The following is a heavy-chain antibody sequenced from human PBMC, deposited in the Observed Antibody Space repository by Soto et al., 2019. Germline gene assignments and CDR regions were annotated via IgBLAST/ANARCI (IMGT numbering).Heavy chain of an antibody. V-gene: IGHV3-30-3*01. Sequence: QVQLVESGGGVVQPGRSLRLSCAASGFTFSSYAMHWVRQAPGKGLEWVAVISYDGSNKYYADSVKGRFTISRDNSKNTLYLQMNSLRAEDTAVYYCARDETYTGITGILDYWGQGTLVTVSS. CDR1: GFTFSSYA. J-gene: IGHJ4*02. CDR3: ARDETYTGITGILDY. CDR2: ISYDGSNK. D-gene: IGHD1-20*01.